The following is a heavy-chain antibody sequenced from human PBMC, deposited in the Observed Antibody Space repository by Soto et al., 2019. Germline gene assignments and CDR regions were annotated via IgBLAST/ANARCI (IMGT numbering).Heavy chain of an antibody. D-gene: IGHD2-21*02. Sequence: SETLSLTCTVSGGSISSYYWSWIRQPPGKGLEWIGYIYYSGSTNYNPSLKSRVTISVDTSTNHFSLKLSSVTAADTAVYYCARLVVTTNDYYYYGMDVWGQGTTVTVSS. V-gene: IGHV4-59*01. CDR1: GGSISSYY. CDR2: IYYSGST. CDR3: ARLVVTTNDYYYYGMDV. J-gene: IGHJ6*02.